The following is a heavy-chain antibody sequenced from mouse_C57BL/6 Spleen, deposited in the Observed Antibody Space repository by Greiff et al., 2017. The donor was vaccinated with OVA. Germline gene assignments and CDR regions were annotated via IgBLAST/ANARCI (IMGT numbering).Heavy chain of an antibody. D-gene: IGHD5-1*01. Sequence: EVKLMESGAELVRPGASVKLSCTASGFNIKDDYMHWVKQRPEQGLEWIGWIDPENGDTEYASKFQGKATITADTSSNTAYLQLSSLTSEDTAVYYCTTRARDLRGGFAYWGQGTLVTVSA. CDR1: GFNIKDDY. CDR2: IDPENGDT. V-gene: IGHV14-4*01. CDR3: TTRARDLRGGFAY. J-gene: IGHJ3*01.